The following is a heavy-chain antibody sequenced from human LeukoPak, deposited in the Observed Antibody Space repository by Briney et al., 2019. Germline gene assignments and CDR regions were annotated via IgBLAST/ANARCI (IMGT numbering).Heavy chain of an antibody. D-gene: IGHD4-17*01. CDR1: GGTFSSYA. CDR2: IIPIFGTA. CDR3: ARTNDYGDYALLF. V-gene: IGHV1-69*05. J-gene: IGHJ4*02. Sequence: EASVKVSCKASGGTFSSYAISWVRQAPGQGLEWMGGIIPIFGTANYAQKFQGRVTITTDESTSTAYMELSSLRSEDTAVYYCARTNDYGDYALLFWGQGTLATVSS.